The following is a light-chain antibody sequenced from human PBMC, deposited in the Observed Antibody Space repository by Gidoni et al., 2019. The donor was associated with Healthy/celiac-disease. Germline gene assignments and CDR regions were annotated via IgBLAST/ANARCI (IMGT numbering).Light chain of an antibody. J-gene: IGLJ2*01. CDR2: GKN. Sequence: SAELTQDTAVAVALGQTVRITCQGDSLRSYYASWYQQKQGQAPVLVIYGKNHRPSGIPNLFSGSSSATTASLTIPGAQSAAEAYYYCNSRDSSGNHPFGGGTKLTVL. V-gene: IGLV3-19*01. CDR1: SLRSYY. CDR3: NSRDSSGNHP.